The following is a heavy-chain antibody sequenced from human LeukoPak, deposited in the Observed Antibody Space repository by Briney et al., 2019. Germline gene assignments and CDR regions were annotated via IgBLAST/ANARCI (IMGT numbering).Heavy chain of an antibody. CDR1: GGSISSYY. J-gene: IGHJ3*02. Sequence: SETLSLTCTVSGGSISSYYWSWIRQPPGKGLEWIGYNYYSGSTNYNPSLKSRVTISVDTSKNQFSLKLSSVTAADTAVYYCARARWLHEQDAFDIWGQGTMVTVSS. CDR3: ARARWLHEQDAFDI. CDR2: NYYSGST. D-gene: IGHD5-24*01. V-gene: IGHV4-59*01.